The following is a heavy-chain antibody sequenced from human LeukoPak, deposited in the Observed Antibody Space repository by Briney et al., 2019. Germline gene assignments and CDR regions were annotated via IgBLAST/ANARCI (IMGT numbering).Heavy chain of an antibody. CDR3: ARRNAMDV. J-gene: IGHJ6*02. V-gene: IGHV3-64D*06. Sequence: GGSLRLSCSASGFSFSNFAMNWFRQAPGKGLEYVSVIGPNGGDAYYADSVRGRFTISRDNSKNTLYLQMSSLRVEDTAVYYCARRNAMDVWGQGTTVTVSS. CDR1: GFSFSNFA. CDR2: IGPNGGDA.